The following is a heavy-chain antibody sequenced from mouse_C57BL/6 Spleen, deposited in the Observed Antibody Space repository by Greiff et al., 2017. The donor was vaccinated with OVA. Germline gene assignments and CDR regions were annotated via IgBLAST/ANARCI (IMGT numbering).Heavy chain of an antibody. J-gene: IGHJ3*01. CDR3: ARGRTSTMVTAWFAY. CDR2: IYPSDSET. CDR1: GYTFTSYW. D-gene: IGHD2-2*01. Sequence: VKLQQPGAELVRPGSSVKLSCKASGYTFTSYWMDWVKQRPGQGLEWIGNIYPSDSETHYNQKFKDKATLTVDKSSSTAYMQLSSLTSADSAVYYCARGRTSTMVTAWFAYWGQGTLVTVSA. V-gene: IGHV1-61*01.